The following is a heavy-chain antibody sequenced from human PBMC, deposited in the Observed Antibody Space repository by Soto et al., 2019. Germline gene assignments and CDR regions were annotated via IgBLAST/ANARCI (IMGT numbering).Heavy chain of an antibody. CDR1: GGSLRSGCYS. CDR3: ARFWGLGYCSSTSYYYNWFDP. CDR2: IYHSGST. J-gene: IGHJ5*02. V-gene: IGHV4-30-2*02. D-gene: IGHD2-2*01. Sequence: LSLTCAVSGGSLRSGCYSWSWIRQPPGKGLEWIGYIYHSGSTYYDPSLKSRVTISVDRSKNQFSLKLSSVTAADTAVYYCARFWGLGYCSSTSYYYNWFDPWGQGTLVTVSS.